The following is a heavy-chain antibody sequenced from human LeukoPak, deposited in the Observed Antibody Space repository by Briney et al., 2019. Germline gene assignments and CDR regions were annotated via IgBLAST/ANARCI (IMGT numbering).Heavy chain of an antibody. CDR2: IYHSGST. D-gene: IGHD4-23*01. Sequence: PSQTLSLTCAVSGGSISSGGYSWSWIRQPPGKGLEWIGYIYHSGSTYYNPSLKSRVTISVDRSKNQFSLKLSSVTAADTAVYYCARLISDYGGAGAFDIWGQGTMVTVSS. V-gene: IGHV4-30-2*01. J-gene: IGHJ3*02. CDR3: ARLISDYGGAGAFDI. CDR1: GGSISSGGYS.